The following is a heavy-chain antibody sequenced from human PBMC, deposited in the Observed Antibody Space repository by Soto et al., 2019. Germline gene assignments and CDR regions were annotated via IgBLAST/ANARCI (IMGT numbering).Heavy chain of an antibody. CDR2: ISSSSDTR. Sequence: PGGSLRLSCGASGFSFSSYTMNWVRQAPGKGLEWVSYISSSSDTRYYADSVKGRFTISRDNAKNSLYLQMNSLRDEDTAVYYCARQHWDYFSSRFDYWGQGTLVTVSS. CDR1: GFSFSSYT. D-gene: IGHD3-3*01. V-gene: IGHV3-48*02. CDR3: ARQHWDYFSSRFDY. J-gene: IGHJ4*02.